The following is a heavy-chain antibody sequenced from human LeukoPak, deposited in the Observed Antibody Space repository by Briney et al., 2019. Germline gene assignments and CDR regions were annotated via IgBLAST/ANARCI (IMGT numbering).Heavy chain of an antibody. D-gene: IGHD2-15*01. CDR3: ARDGTWRLDY. CDR1: GDSVSSNSAA. V-gene: IGHV6-1*01. Sequence: SQTLSLTCAISGDSVSSNSAAWNWIRQSPSGGLEWLGRTYYRSKWYYDYALSVKSRSTINPDTSENQFSLQLNSVTPDDTTVYYCARDGTWRLDYWGQGILVTVSS. CDR2: TYYRSKWYY. J-gene: IGHJ4*02.